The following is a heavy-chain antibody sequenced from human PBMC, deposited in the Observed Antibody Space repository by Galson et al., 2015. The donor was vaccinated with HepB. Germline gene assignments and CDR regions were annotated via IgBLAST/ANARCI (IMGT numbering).Heavy chain of an antibody. J-gene: IGHJ3*02. Sequence: SLRLSCAASGFTVSSNYMSWVRQAPGKGLEWVSVIYSGGSTYYADSVKGRFTISRDNSKNTLYLQMNSLRAEDTAVYYCARYTAGYRDAFDIWGQGTMVTVSS. CDR3: ARYTAGYRDAFDI. V-gene: IGHV3-66*02. CDR2: IYSGGST. CDR1: GFTVSSNY. D-gene: IGHD5-18*01.